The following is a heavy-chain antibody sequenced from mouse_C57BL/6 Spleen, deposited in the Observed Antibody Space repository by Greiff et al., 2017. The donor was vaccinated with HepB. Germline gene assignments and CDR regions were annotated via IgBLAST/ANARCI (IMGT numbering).Heavy chain of an antibody. J-gene: IGHJ1*03. CDR2: IYPRSGNT. Sequence: VQLVESGAELARPGASVKLSCKASGYTFTSYGISWVKQRTGQGLEWIGEIYPRSGNTYYNEKFKGKATLTADKSSSTAYMELRSLTSEDSAVYFCARKEAPDYYGSSHWYFDVWGTGTTVTVSS. CDR3: ARKEAPDYYGSSHWYFDV. D-gene: IGHD1-1*01. CDR1: GYTFTSYG. V-gene: IGHV1-81*01.